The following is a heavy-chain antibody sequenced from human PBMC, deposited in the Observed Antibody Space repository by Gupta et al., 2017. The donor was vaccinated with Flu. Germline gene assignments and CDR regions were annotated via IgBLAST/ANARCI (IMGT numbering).Heavy chain of an antibody. CDR2: SGSWSDYI. V-gene: IGHV3-21*01. CDR1: GFKFSSYS. J-gene: IGHJ4*02. D-gene: IGHD2-2*01. CDR3: ARDLSLGMPRGFDY. Sequence: DVQVVESGGGLVQTGGSLRLSCTASGFKFSSYSMNWVRQAPGKGLEWISTSGSWSDYIYYADSVKGRFTISRDNARDSVYLQMNSLRVEDTAVYYCARDLSLGMPRGFDYWGQGALVTVSS.